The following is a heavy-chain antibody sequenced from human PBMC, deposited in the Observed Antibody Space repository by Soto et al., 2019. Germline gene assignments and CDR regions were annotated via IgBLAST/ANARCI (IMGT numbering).Heavy chain of an antibody. CDR1: GFRFGSYA. CDR3: AKGVEYGHTNSYYFDY. V-gene: IGHV3-30-3*01. J-gene: IGHJ4*02. D-gene: IGHD4-17*01. Sequence: QVQLVESGGGVVQPGTSLRLSCAASGFRFGSYAMHWVRQAPGKGLEWVAVIAYDGSTKYYADSVKGRFTISRDNSKNTLCLQMNSLTTDDTAVYYCAKGVEYGHTNSYYFDYWGQGTLVTVSS. CDR2: IAYDGSTK.